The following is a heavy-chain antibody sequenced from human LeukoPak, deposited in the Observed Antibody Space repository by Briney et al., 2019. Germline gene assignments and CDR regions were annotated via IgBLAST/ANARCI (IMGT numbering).Heavy chain of an antibody. CDR3: TSTYDFWSGYRY. J-gene: IGHJ4*02. Sequence: PGGSLRLSCAASGFTFSNAWMSWVRQAPGKGLEWVGRIKSKTDGGTTDYAAPVKGRFTISRDDSKNTLYLQMNSLKTEDTAVYYCTSTYDFWSGYRYWGPGTLVTVSS. CDR1: GFTFSNAW. D-gene: IGHD3-3*01. CDR2: IKSKTDGGTT. V-gene: IGHV3-15*01.